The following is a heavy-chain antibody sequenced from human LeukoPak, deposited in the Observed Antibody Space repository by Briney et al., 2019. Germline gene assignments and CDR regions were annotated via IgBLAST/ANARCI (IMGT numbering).Heavy chain of an antibody. Sequence: GGSLRLSCAASGFTFSSYSMNWVRQAPGKGLEWVSSISSSSSYIYYADSVKGRLTISRDNAKNSLYLQMNSLRAEDTAVYYCAGAGYYYGMDVWGKGTTVTVSS. CDR3: AGAGYYYGMDV. CDR2: ISSSSSYI. D-gene: IGHD3-10*01. J-gene: IGHJ6*04. CDR1: GFTFSSYS. V-gene: IGHV3-21*01.